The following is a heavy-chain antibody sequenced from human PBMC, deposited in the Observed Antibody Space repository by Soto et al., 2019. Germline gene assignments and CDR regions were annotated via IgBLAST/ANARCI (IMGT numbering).Heavy chain of an antibody. CDR3: ARDVHLQSFDL. Sequence: EVQLVESGGGLVQPGGSLRLSCAASGFTFGSYSMHWVRQAPGKGLLWVSRINSDGSSTRYADSVKGRFTISRDNAKNTRYLQMNSLRAEDTAVYYCARDVHLQSFDLWGQGILVTVSS. CDR2: INSDGSST. V-gene: IGHV3-74*01. D-gene: IGHD1-1*01. J-gene: IGHJ4*02. CDR1: GFTFGSYS.